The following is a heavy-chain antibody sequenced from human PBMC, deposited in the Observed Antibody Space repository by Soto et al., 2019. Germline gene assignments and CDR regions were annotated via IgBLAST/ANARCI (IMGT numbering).Heavy chain of an antibody. D-gene: IGHD4-17*01. CDR3: ARRATVTTHYGMDF. V-gene: IGHV4-39*01. CDR2: IYYSGST. J-gene: IGHJ6*02. CDR1: GGSISSSSYY. Sequence: QLQLQESGPGLVKPSETLSLTCTVSGGSISSSSYYWGWIRQPPGKGLEWIGSIYYSGSTYYNPSLKGRATKSVDTSKNQFSMKLSSVTDADTAVYYCARRATVTTHYGMDFWGQGTTVTVSS.